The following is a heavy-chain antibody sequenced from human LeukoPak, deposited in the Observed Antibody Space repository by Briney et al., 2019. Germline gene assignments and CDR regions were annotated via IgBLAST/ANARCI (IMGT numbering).Heavy chain of an antibody. J-gene: IGHJ5*02. V-gene: IGHV4-39*07. Sequence: SETLSLTCTVSGGSISSSTYYWDWIRQPPGKGLEWIGEINHSGSTNYNSSLKSRVTISVDTSKNQFSLKLSSVTAADTAVYYCARGRLGYCSGGSCLLRNWFDPWGQGTLVTVSS. CDR1: GGSISSSTYY. CDR3: ARGRLGYCSGGSCLLRNWFDP. CDR2: INHSGST. D-gene: IGHD2-15*01.